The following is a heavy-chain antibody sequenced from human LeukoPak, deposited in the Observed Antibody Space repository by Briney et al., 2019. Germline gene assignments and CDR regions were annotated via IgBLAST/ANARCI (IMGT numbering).Heavy chain of an antibody. J-gene: IGHJ4*02. V-gene: IGHV3-23*01. D-gene: IGHD1-26*01. CDR3: AKAKRVGHFDY. Sequence: GGSLRLSCVASGFTFGKYWMSWVRQAPGKGLEWVSATSGSGGSTYYADSVKGRFTISRDNSKNTLYLQMNSLRAEDTAVYYCAKAKRVGHFDYWGQGTLVTVSS. CDR1: GFTFGKYW. CDR2: TSGSGGST.